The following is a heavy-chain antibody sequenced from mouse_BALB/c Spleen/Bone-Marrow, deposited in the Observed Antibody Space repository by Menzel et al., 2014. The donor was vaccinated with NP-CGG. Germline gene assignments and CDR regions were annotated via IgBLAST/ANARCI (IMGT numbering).Heavy chain of an antibody. J-gene: IGHJ4*01. Sequence: EVKLVESGGGLVKPGGSLKLSCAASGFTFSSYTMSWVRQTPEKRLEWVATISSGGSYTYYPDSVKGRFTISRDNAKNTLHLQMSSLKSEDTAMYYCTRDGKGNYDYAMDYWGQGTSVTVSS. V-gene: IGHV5-6-4*01. CDR1: GFTFSSYT. CDR3: TRDGKGNYDYAMDY. D-gene: IGHD2-1*01. CDR2: ISSGGSYT.